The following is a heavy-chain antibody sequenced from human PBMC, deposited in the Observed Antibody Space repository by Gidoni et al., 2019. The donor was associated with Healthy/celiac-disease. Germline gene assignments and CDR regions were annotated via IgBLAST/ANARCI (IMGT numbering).Heavy chain of an antibody. Sequence: EVQLLESGGGLVQPGGSLRLSCAASGLTFSSYAMSWVRQAPGKGLEWVSAISGSGGSTYYADSVKGRFTISRDNSKNTLYLQMNSLRAEDTAVYYCAKDEVGAFVYLDWGQGTLVTVSS. CDR3: AKDEVGAFVYLD. V-gene: IGHV3-23*01. J-gene: IGHJ4*02. CDR1: GLTFSSYA. CDR2: ISGSGGST. D-gene: IGHD1-26*01.